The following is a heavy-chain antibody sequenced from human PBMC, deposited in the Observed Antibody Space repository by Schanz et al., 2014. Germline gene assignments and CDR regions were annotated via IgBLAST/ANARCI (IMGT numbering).Heavy chain of an antibody. D-gene: IGHD3-9*01. Sequence: QVQLVESGGGVVRPGRSLRLSCAASGFAFSDYGMHWVRQAPGKGLEWVAFISYDGNEKHYPDSVKGRFTVSRDNSKNTLYLQLNSLRAEDTAVYYCARDDKRYFDWLSTFDLWGQGTMVAVSS. CDR3: ARDDKRYFDWLSTFDL. CDR1: GFAFSDYG. V-gene: IGHV3-30*03. J-gene: IGHJ3*01. CDR2: ISYDGNEK.